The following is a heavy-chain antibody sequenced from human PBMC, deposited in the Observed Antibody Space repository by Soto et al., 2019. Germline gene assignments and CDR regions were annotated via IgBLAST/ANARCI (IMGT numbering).Heavy chain of an antibody. CDR2: ISGYNDNT. CDR3: AKDASSWFYYYYGMDV. J-gene: IGHJ6*02. D-gene: IGHD2-2*01. V-gene: IGHV1-18*01. CDR1: GYIFSNFG. Sequence: GPEVRKPGASVKVSCKASGYIFSNFGISWVRQAPGQGLEWMGWISGYNDNTNYAQKFQDRVRMTTDISTSTAYMELTTLRSEDTAVYYCAKDASSWFYYYYGMDVWGQGTTVTVS.